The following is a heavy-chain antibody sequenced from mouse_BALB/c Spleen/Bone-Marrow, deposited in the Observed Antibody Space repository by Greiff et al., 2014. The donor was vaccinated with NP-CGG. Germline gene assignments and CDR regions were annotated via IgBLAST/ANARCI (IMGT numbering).Heavy chain of an antibody. J-gene: IGHJ4*01. V-gene: IGHV5-6-5*01. Sequence: EVMLVESGGGLVKPGGSLKLSCAASGFTFSSYAMSWVRQTPEKRLEWVASISSGSSTYYPDSVKGRFTISRDNARNILYLQRSSLRSEDTAMYYCARGRPPGYTMDYWGQGTSGT. CDR3: ARGRPPGYTMDY. CDR1: GFTFSSYA. CDR2: ISSGSST.